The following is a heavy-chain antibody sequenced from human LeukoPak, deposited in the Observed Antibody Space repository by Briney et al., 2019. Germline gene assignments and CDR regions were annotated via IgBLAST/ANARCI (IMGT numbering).Heavy chain of an antibody. D-gene: IGHD1-26*01. V-gene: IGHV1-3*01. Sequence: ASVMVSCKASGYTFTSHAIHWVRQAPGQRLEWMGWISAGNGNTKYSQNFQGRVTFISNTSATTAFMELSSLRSEDAAVYYCARDSGSGNNDYWGQGTLVTVSS. CDR2: ISAGNGNT. CDR3: ARDSGSGNNDY. J-gene: IGHJ4*02. CDR1: GYTFTSHA.